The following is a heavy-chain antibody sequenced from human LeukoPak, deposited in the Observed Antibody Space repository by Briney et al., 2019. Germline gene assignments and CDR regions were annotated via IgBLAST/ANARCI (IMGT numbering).Heavy chain of an antibody. CDR1: GGSISSYY. CDR2: IYYSGST. D-gene: IGHD6-6*01. CDR3: ARDLGIAARLVWFDP. V-gene: IGHV4-59*01. J-gene: IGHJ5*02. Sequence: PSETLSLTCTVSGGSISSYYWSWIRQPPGKGLEWIGYIYYSGSTSYNPSLTSRVTISVDTSKNQFSLKLSSVTAADTAVYYCARDLGIAARLVWFDPWGQGTLVTVSS.